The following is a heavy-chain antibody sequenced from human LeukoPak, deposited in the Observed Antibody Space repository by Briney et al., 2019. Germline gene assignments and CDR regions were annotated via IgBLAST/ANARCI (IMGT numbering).Heavy chain of an antibody. CDR2: FYTSGNS. CDR3: ARCSVTTGYYYYYMDV. D-gene: IGHD4-17*01. CDR1: GGSISTYY. V-gene: IGHV4-4*07. J-gene: IGHJ6*03. Sequence: SETLSLTCSVSGGSISTYYWSWIRQPAGKGLEWIGRFYTSGNSYYNPSLKSRVTMSVDTSKNQFSLKLSSVTAADTAVYYCARCSVTTGYYYYYMDVWGKGTTVTVSS.